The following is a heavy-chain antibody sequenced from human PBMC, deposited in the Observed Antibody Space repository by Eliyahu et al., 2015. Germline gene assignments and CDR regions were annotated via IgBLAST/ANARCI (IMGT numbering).Heavy chain of an antibody. CDR3: ARLEDYYDSPEAFDI. CDR2: LYTSGST. V-gene: IGHV4-4*09. CDR1: GGSISSYY. D-gene: IGHD3-22*01. J-gene: IGHJ3*02. Sequence: QVQLQESGPGLVKPSETLSLTCTVSGGSISSYYWSWIRQPPGKGLEWIGYLYTSGSTHYNPSLKSRVTISVDTSKNQFSLKLSSVTAADTAVYYCARLEDYYDSPEAFDIWGQGTMVTVSS.